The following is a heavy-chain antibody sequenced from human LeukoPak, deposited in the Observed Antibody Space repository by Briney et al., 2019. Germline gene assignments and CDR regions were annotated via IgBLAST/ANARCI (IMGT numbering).Heavy chain of an antibody. CDR3: ASSLTGYYTHFDY. D-gene: IGHD3-9*01. CDR1: VGSFSCYY. CDR2: INHSGST. J-gene: IGHJ4*02. Sequence: TSETLSLTCAVYVGSFSCYYWSWIRQPPGKGLEWIGQINHSGSTNYNPSLKSRVTISVDTSKNQFSLKLSSVTAADTAVNYCASSLTGYYTHFDYWGQGTLVTVSS. V-gene: IGHV4-34*01.